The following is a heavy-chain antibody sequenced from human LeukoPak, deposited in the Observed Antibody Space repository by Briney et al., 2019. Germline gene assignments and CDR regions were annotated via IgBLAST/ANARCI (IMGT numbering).Heavy chain of an antibody. Sequence: SQTLSLTCTVSGGSISSGDYYWRWHRQPPGKGLEWIGYIYYSGSTYYNPSLKSRVTISVDTSKNQFSLKLSSVTAADTAVYYCARGYYGSETASRDFDYWGQGTLVTVSS. CDR2: IYYSGST. D-gene: IGHD3-10*01. V-gene: IGHV4-30-4*08. J-gene: IGHJ4*02. CDR1: GGSISSGDYY. CDR3: ARGYYGSETASRDFDY.